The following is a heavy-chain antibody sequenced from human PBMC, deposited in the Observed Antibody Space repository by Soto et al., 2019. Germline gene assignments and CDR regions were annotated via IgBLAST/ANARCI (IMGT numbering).Heavy chain of an antibody. CDR2: ISGSGGST. CDR1: GFTFSSYA. V-gene: IGHV3-23*01. CDR3: AKSGGNWNRLGGMDV. Sequence: EVQLLESGGGLVQPGGSLRLSCAASGFTFSSYAMSWVRQAPGKGLEWVLAISGSGGSTYYADSVKGRFTISRDNSKNTLYLQMNSLRAEDTAVYYCAKSGGNWNRLGGMDVWGQGTTVTVSS. J-gene: IGHJ6*02. D-gene: IGHD1-20*01.